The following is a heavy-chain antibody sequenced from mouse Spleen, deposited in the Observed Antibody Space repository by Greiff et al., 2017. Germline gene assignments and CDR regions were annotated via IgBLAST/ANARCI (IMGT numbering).Heavy chain of an antibody. CDR1: GYTFTSYW. CDR3: NYGSSYVGFAY. CDR2: IYPGNSDT. Sequence: EVMLVESGTVLARPGASVKMSCKTSGYTFTSYWMHWVKQRPGQGLEWIGAIYPGNSDTSYNQKFKGKAKLTAVTSASTAYMELSSLTNEDSAVYYCNYGSSYVGFAYWGQGTLVTVSA. D-gene: IGHD1-1*01. V-gene: IGHV1-5*01. J-gene: IGHJ3*01.